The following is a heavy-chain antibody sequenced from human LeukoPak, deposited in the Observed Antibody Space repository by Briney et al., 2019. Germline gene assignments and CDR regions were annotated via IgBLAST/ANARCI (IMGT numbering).Heavy chain of an antibody. CDR2: IRYDGSNK. D-gene: IGHD2-15*01. V-gene: IGHV3-30*02. J-gene: IGHJ4*02. Sequence: GGSLRLSCAASGFTFSSYGMHWVRQAPGKGLEWVAFIRYDGSNKYYADSVKGRFTISRDNSKNSLYLQMNSLRAEDTAVYYCASGYCSSGRCYGDYWGQGTLVTVSS. CDR3: ASGYCSSGRCYGDY. CDR1: GFTFSSYG.